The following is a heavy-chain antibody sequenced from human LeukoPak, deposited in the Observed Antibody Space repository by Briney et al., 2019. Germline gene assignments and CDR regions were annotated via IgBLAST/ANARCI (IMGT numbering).Heavy chain of an antibody. V-gene: IGHV3-64D*09. CDR2: ISSNGGST. CDR1: GFTFSTYA. J-gene: IGHJ4*02. Sequence: GGSLRLSCSASGFTFSTYAMHWVRQAPGKGLEYVAAISSNGGSTYYADSVKGRFTISRDNSRNTLYLQMSSLRAEAAAVYYGATGRQVGGSVYFDYWGQGTLVTVSS. D-gene: IGHD3-10*01. CDR3: ATGRQVGGSVYFDY.